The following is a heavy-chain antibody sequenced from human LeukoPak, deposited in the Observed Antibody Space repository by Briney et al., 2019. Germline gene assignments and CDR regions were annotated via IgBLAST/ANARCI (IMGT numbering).Heavy chain of an antibody. J-gene: IGHJ5*02. CDR3: AKPGITMVRGVIITGNWFDP. D-gene: IGHD3-10*01. V-gene: IGHV3-23*01. Sequence: GGSLRLSCAASGFTFSSYAMSWVRQAPGKGLEWVPAISGSGGSTYYADSVKGRFTISRDNSKNTLYLQMNSLRAEDTAVYYCAKPGITMVRGVIITGNWFDPWGQGTLVTVSS. CDR2: ISGSGGST. CDR1: GFTFSSYA.